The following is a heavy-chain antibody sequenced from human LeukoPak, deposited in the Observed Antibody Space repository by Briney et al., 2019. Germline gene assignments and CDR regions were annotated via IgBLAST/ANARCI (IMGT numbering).Heavy chain of an antibody. J-gene: IGHJ5*02. CDR1: GGSFSGYY. Sequence: SETLSLTCAVYGGSFSGYYWSWIRQPPGKGLEWIGEINHSGSTNYNPSLKSRVTISVDTSKNQFSLKLSSVTAADTAVYYCARVPARRFDPCGQGTLVTVSS. CDR2: INHSGST. V-gene: IGHV4-34*01. CDR3: ARVPARRFDP.